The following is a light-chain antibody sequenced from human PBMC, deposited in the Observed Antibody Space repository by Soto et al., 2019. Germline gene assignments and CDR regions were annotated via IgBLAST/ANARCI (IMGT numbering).Light chain of an antibody. Sequence: QSALTQPRSVSGSPGQSVTISCTGTSSDVGGYNYVSWYQQHPGKAPKLMIYDVSKRPSGVPDRFSGSKSGNTASLTISGRQDEDDADDYYCSYYGSYNGYVFGAGTKLTVL. CDR1: SSDVGGYNY. J-gene: IGLJ1*01. V-gene: IGLV2-11*01. CDR3: CSYYGSYNGYV. CDR2: DVS.